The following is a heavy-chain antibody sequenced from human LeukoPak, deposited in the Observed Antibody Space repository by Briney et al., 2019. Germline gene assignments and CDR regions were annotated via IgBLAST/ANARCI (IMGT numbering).Heavy chain of an antibody. CDR3: ARDYGDHRVDY. D-gene: IGHD4-17*01. V-gene: IGHV4-39*06. CDR1: SGSISSGAYY. Sequence: SQTLSLTCTVSSGSISSGAYYWGWIRQPPGKGLEWIGTIHYSGKTYYNPSLKSRITISIDTSKKQFALKLSSVTAADTAVYYCARDYGDHRVDYWGQGTLVTVSS. CDR2: IHYSGKT. J-gene: IGHJ4*02.